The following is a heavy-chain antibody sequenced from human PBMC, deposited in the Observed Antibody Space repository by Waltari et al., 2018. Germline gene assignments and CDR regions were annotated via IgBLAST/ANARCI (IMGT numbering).Heavy chain of an antibody. Sequence: QVQLVQSGAEVKKPGASVKVSCKASGYTFTSYAMHWVRQAPGQRLEWMGWINAGNGNTKYSQKFQGRVTITRDTSASTAYMELSSLRSEDTAVYYCARAHSLVGATPPPDYWGQVTLVTVSS. V-gene: IGHV1-3*01. J-gene: IGHJ4*02. CDR2: INAGNGNT. D-gene: IGHD1-26*01. CDR3: ARAHSLVGATPPPDY. CDR1: GYTFTSYA.